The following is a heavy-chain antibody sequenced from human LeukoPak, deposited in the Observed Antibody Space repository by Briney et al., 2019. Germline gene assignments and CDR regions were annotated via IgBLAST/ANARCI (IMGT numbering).Heavy chain of an antibody. CDR3: ARDRYYDTSDFLDY. J-gene: IGHJ4*02. CDR2: INWNGGST. D-gene: IGHD3-22*01. V-gene: IGHV3-20*04. Sequence: PGGSLRLSCAASGFTFDYYGMTWVRQAPGKGLEWVSGINWNGGSTDYADSVKGRFTISRDNAKNSLYLQMNSLRADDTAFYCCARDRYYDTSDFLDYWGQGTLVTVSS. CDR1: GFTFDYYG.